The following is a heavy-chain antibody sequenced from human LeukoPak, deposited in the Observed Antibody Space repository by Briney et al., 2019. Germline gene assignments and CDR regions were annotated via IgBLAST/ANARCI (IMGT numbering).Heavy chain of an antibody. Sequence: PSETLSLTCTVSGGSISSYYWSWVRQPPGKGLEWIGFVYYTGSTNYSPSLKSRVTISVDTSKNQFSLELRSVTAADTAVYYCARISSSNWYNERGAFDVWGQGTMVTVSS. CDR3: ARISSSNWYNERGAFDV. CDR1: GGSISSYY. CDR2: VYYTGST. D-gene: IGHD6-13*01. J-gene: IGHJ3*01. V-gene: IGHV4-59*01.